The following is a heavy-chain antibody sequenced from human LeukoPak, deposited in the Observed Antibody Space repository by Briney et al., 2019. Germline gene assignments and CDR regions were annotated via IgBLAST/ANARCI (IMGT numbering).Heavy chain of an antibody. CDR1: GFTFSSYN. J-gene: IGHJ4*02. D-gene: IGHD3-10*01. CDR2: ISSSSSTI. Sequence: GGSLRLSCAASGFTFSSYNMNWVRQAPGKGLEWVSYISSSSSTIYYADSVKGRFTISRDNAKNSLFLQMNSLRDEDTAVYYCARRDYYGSGSYAFDYWGQGTLVTVSS. V-gene: IGHV3-48*02. CDR3: ARRDYYGSGSYAFDY.